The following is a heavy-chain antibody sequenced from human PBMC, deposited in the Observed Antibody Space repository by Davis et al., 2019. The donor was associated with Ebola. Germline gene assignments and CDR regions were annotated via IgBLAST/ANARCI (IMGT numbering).Heavy chain of an antibody. V-gene: IGHV3-7*01. D-gene: IGHD6-19*01. CDR2: IKQDGSEK. J-gene: IGHJ3*01. CDR1: GFTFSSYW. CDR3: AKEGSSGWYEEAFDF. Sequence: GESLKISCAASGFTFSSYWMSWVRQAPGKGLEWVANIKQDGSEKYYVDSVKCRFTISRDNAKNSLYLQMNSLRAEDTAVYYCAKEGSSGWYEEAFDFWGQGTMVTVSS.